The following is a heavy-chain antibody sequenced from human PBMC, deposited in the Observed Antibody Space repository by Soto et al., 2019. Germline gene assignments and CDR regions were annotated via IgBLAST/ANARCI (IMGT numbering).Heavy chain of an antibody. V-gene: IGHV6-1*01. Sequence: QVQLQQSGPGLVKPSQTLSLTCAISGDSVSSNSAAWNWIRQSPSRGLEWLGRTYYRSKWYNDYDVSVKSRITINPDTSKNQFSLQLNSVTPEDTAVYYCARDYVDPTSRTTGHFQHWGQGTLVTVSS. D-gene: IGHD1-7*01. J-gene: IGHJ1*01. CDR3: ARDYVDPTSRTTGHFQH. CDR2: TYYRSKWYN. CDR1: GDSVSSNSAA.